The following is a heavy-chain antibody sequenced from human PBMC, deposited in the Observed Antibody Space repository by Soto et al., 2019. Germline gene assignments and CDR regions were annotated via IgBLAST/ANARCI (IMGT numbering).Heavy chain of an antibody. V-gene: IGHV3-15*07. CDR2: IKSKTDGGTT. CDR1: VFTFSNAW. J-gene: IGHJ5*02. D-gene: IGHD6-13*01. CDR3: TTGHISGRVGYSSSWYLRFDP. Sequence: PGGSLRLSCAASVFTFSNAWMNWVRQAPGDGLERVGRIKSKTDGGTTDYAAPVKGRFTISRDDSKNTLYLQMNSLKTEDTAVYYCTTGHISGRVGYSSSWYLRFDPWGQGP.